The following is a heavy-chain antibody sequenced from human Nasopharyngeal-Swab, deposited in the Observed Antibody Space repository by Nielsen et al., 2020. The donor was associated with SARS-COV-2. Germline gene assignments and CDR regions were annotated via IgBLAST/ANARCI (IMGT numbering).Heavy chain of an antibody. J-gene: IGHJ4*02. D-gene: IGHD2-15*01. Sequence: WIRQPPGKGLEWVAVIWYDGSNKYYADSVKGRFTISRDNSKNTLYLQMNSLRAKDTAVYYCARDGGYCSGGSCYPMIDYWGQGTLVTVSS. CDR3: ARDGGYCSGGSCYPMIDY. CDR2: IWYDGSNK. V-gene: IGHV3-33*01.